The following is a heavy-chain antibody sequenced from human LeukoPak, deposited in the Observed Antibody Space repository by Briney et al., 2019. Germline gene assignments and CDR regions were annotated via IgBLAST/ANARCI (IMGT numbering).Heavy chain of an antibody. Sequence: GGSLRLSCAASGFTFSSYWMSWVRQAPGKGLEWVANIKQDGSEKYYVDSVKGRFTISRDNAKNSLYLQMNSLRAEVTAVYYCARDIYYEAWFDPWGQGTLVTVPS. D-gene: IGHD3-22*01. J-gene: IGHJ5*02. CDR1: GFTFSSYW. CDR2: IKQDGSEK. CDR3: ARDIYYEAWFDP. V-gene: IGHV3-7*01.